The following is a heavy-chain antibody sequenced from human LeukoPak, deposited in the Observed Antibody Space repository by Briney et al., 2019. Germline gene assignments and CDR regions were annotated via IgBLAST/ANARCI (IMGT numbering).Heavy chain of an antibody. CDR1: GFSFGDDA. J-gene: IGHJ4*02. V-gene: IGHV3-7*01. Sequence: GGSLRLSCTASGFSFGDDAWSWFRQAPGRGLEWVANIKGDGSEKLYLDSLRGRFTISRDYAKNSLYLQMNNLRAEDTAVYYCARIGGSVDIGWFFDYWGQGTLVTVSS. CDR2: IKGDGSEK. D-gene: IGHD6-19*01. CDR3: ARIGGSVDIGWFFDY.